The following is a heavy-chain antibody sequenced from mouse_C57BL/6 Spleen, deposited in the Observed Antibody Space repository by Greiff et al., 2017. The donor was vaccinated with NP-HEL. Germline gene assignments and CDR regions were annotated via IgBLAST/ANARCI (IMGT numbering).Heavy chain of an antibody. Sequence: VKVVESGPGLVAPSQSLSITCTVSGFSLTSYAISWVRQPPGKGLEWLGVIWTGGGTNYNSALKSRLSISKDNSKSQVFLKMNSLQTDDTARYYCARNYDGYSYYFDYWGQGTTLTVSS. D-gene: IGHD2-3*01. CDR1: GFSLTSYA. CDR2: IWTGGGT. CDR3: ARNYDGYSYYFDY. J-gene: IGHJ2*01. V-gene: IGHV2-9-1*01.